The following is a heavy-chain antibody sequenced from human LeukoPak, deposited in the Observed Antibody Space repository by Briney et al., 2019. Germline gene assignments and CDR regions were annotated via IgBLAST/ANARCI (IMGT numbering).Heavy chain of an antibody. J-gene: IGHJ4*02. CDR3: ASEHSGYGTDYFDY. V-gene: IGHV3-33*01. D-gene: IGHD5-12*01. CDR2: IRYDGSDK. Sequence: GRSLRLSCAASGFTFSTYDIHWVRQAPGKGLEWVAVIRYDGSDKFYADSVKGRFTVSRDNSKNTLYLHLNSLRAEDTAVYYCASEHSGYGTDYFDYWGQGTLVTVSS. CDR1: GFTFSTYD.